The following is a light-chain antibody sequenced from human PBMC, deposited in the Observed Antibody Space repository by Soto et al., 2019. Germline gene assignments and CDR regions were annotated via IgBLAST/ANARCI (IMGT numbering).Light chain of an antibody. CDR3: QQYQSYSRT. CDR2: DAS. V-gene: IGKV1-5*01. J-gene: IGKJ1*01. Sequence: DIQMTQSPSTLSASVGDRVTLTCRASQSISSWLAWYQQRPGKPPKLLIYDASSLASGVPSRFSGSGSGTEFTLTISSLKPDDFSTYYCQQYQSYSRTFGQGTKVDIK. CDR1: QSISSW.